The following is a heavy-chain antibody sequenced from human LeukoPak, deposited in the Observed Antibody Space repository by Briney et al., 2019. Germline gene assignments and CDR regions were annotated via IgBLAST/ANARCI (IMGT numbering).Heavy chain of an antibody. CDR2: ISDADGSIT. CDR1: GFTLSSYW. V-gene: IGHV3-74*01. Sequence: GGSLRLSCAASGFTLSSYWLHWVRQAPGEGLVWVSRISDADGSITDYADSVRGRFTISRDTAKNTLYLEMNSLGAEDTAVYYCARDLSGYSDYWGQGTLVTVSS. J-gene: IGHJ4*02. CDR3: ARDLSGYSDY. D-gene: IGHD2-15*01.